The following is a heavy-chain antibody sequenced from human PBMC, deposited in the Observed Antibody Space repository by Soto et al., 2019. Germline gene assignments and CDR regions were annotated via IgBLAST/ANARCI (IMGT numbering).Heavy chain of an antibody. Sequence: QVQLQESGPGLVKPSETLSLTCTVSGGSISGYFWSWMRQPPGKELEWIGYIYYSGSTNYNPSLRSRITMSVDSSKNQFSLKLSSVNAADTAVYYCARHRYGSGSLYNWFDPWGQGTLVTVSS. D-gene: IGHD3-10*01. CDR3: ARHRYGSGSLYNWFDP. CDR2: IYYSGST. CDR1: GGSISGYF. V-gene: IGHV4-59*01. J-gene: IGHJ5*02.